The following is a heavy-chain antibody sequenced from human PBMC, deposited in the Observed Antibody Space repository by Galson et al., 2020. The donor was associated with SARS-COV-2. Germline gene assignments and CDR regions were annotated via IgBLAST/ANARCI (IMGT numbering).Heavy chain of an antibody. CDR1: GYTFTSYY. CDR3: ARALTYYYGSGSSQNFDY. D-gene: IGHD3-10*01. CDR2: ITPSGGST. J-gene: IGHJ4*02. V-gene: IGHV1-46*01. Sequence: ASVQVSCKASGYTFTSYYMHWVRQAPGQGLEWMGIITPSGGSTSYAQKFQGRVTMTRDTSTSTVYMELSSLRSDDTAVYFCARALTYYYGSGSSQNFDYWGQGTLVTVSS.